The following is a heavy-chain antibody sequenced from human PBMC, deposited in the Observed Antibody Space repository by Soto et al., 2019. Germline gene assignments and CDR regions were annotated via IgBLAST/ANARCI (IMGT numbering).Heavy chain of an antibody. Sequence: QVQLQQSGPGLVKPSETLSLTCTVSSGPSSSHNWGWIRQPPGRGLEWIGYVYYTGGTSYNPSLKSRVTISADTSTNHISRTLSSVTAADTAVYYCVRQGIGNLHGLVDVWGQGTTVSVSS. CDR1: SGPSSSHN. V-gene: IGHV4-59*08. J-gene: IGHJ6*02. CDR2: VYYTGGT. CDR3: VRQGIGNLHGLVDV. D-gene: IGHD1-1*01.